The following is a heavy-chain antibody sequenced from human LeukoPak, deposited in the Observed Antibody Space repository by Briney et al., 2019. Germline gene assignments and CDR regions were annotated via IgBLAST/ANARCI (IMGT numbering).Heavy chain of an antibody. Sequence: SVKVSCKASGGAFSSYAISWVRQAPGQGLEWMGGIIPIFGTANYAQKFQGRVTITADESTSTAYMELSSLRSEDTAVYYCAARATVVTLTRYFDYWGQGTLVTVSS. J-gene: IGHJ4*02. CDR1: GGAFSSYA. CDR3: AARATVVTLTRYFDY. V-gene: IGHV1-69*13. D-gene: IGHD4-23*01. CDR2: IIPIFGTA.